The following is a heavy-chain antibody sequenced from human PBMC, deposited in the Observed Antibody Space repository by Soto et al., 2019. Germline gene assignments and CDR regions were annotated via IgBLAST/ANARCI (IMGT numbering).Heavy chain of an antibody. Sequence: GGSLRLSCAASGFTFSSYAMSWFRQAPGKGLEWVSAISGSGGSTYYADSVKGRFTISRDNSKNTLYLQMNSLRAEDTAVYYCAKAASYQLLLYPRRYYFDYWGQGTLVTVSS. CDR2: ISGSGGST. CDR3: AKAASYQLLLYPRRYYFDY. D-gene: IGHD2-2*01. J-gene: IGHJ4*02. V-gene: IGHV3-23*01. CDR1: GFTFSSYA.